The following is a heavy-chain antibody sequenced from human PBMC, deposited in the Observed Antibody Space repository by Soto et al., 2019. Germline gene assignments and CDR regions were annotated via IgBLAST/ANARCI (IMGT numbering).Heavy chain of an antibody. J-gene: IGHJ4*02. V-gene: IGHV1-8*02. Sequence: QVKLMQSGAEVRKPGASVKVSCKASGYTFTDYDINWVRQATGQGLEWLGWMTPNSGNTGYEQKLQGRVTMTRDTSRSTAYMELSSLTSEDTAVYYCARNLYNTGDFDHWGQGTLVTVSS. CDR3: ARNLYNTGDFDH. D-gene: IGHD3-16*01. CDR1: GYTFTDYD. CDR2: MTPNSGNT.